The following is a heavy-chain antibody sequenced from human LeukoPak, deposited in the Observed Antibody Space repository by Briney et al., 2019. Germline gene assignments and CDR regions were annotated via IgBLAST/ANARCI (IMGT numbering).Heavy chain of an antibody. V-gene: IGHV3-74*01. D-gene: IGHD1-26*01. J-gene: IGHJ4*02. CDR3: ARVGALWYPDY. Sequence: GGSLSLSCAASGFTFSRYWMHWVRQAPEKGLVWVSRIDDDGSDTDYADSVKGRFTISGDNAKNTLYLQMNSLRAEDTAVYYCARVGALWYPDYWGQGTLVTVSS. CDR1: GFTFSRYW. CDR2: IDDDGSDT.